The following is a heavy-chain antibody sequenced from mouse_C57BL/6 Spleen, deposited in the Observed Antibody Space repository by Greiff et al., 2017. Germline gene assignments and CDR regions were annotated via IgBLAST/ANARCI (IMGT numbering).Heavy chain of an antibody. CDR2: IDPEDGDT. Sequence: VQLQQSGAELVRPGASVKLSCTASGFNIKDYYMHWVKQRPEQGLEWIGRIDPEDGDTEYAPKFQGKATMTADTTSNTAYLQLSILTSETTAVYYCTPIYYGYDSWFAYWGQGTLVTVSA. V-gene: IGHV14-1*01. J-gene: IGHJ3*01. CDR3: TPIYYGYDSWFAY. CDR1: GFNIKDYY. D-gene: IGHD2-2*01.